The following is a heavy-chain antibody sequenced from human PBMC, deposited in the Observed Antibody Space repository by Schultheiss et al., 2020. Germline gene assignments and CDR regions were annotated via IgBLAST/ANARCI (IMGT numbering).Heavy chain of an antibody. D-gene: IGHD6-19*01. V-gene: IGHV3-11*04. Sequence: GGSLRLSFPASGFTLSDYYMSWIRQAPGKGLEWVSYINTSGSTIYYADSVKGRFTISRDNAKNSLSLQMNSLRADDTAVYYCASPTWGIAVAATSEGCWGQGTLVTVSS. CDR1: GFTLSDYY. J-gene: IGHJ4*02. CDR3: ASPTWGIAVAATSEGC. CDR2: INTSGSTI.